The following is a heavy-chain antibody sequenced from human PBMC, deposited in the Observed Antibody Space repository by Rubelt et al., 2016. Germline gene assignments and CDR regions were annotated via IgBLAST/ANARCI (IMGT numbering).Heavy chain of an antibody. CDR1: GGSISSSSYY. CDR2: IYYSGST. Sequence: QLQLQQSGPGLVKPSETLSLTCTVSGGSISSSSYYWGWIRQPPGKGLEWIGSIYYSGSTYYNPSLMCRVTFSVDTSKNQFSLKLSSVTAAATAVYYCARWAYSNYDYYFDYWGQGTLVTVSS. CDR3: ARWAYSNYDYYFDY. J-gene: IGHJ4*02. D-gene: IGHD4-11*01. V-gene: IGHV4-39*01.